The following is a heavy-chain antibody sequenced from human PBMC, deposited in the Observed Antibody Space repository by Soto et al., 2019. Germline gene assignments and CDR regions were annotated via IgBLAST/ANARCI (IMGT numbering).Heavy chain of an antibody. V-gene: IGHV4-4*02. J-gene: IGHJ4*02. CDR2: IAHTENT. CDR1: SGSISSSNW. CDR3: ASHLVMTGTRGFDH. Sequence: QVQLQESGPGLVKPSGTLSLTCAVSSGSISSSNWGRWVRQPPGKGLEWIGEIAHTENTNYNPSLKSRVTISVDKSKNQFSLRLTSVTAADTAVYYCASHLVMTGTRGFDHWGQGTLVTVSS. D-gene: IGHD3-9*01.